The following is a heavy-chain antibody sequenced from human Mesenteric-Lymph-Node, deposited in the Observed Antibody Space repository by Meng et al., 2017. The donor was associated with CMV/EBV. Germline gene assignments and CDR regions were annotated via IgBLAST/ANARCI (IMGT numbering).Heavy chain of an antibody. CDR2: INHSGST. D-gene: IGHD3-9*01. Sequence: QVHPLGAGLLKPSGTLSVTCAFYGGSLSGYYWNWIRQSPEKGLEWIGEINHSGSTTYNPSFTSRIIISVDTSTNQISLNMSSVTAADTAVYYCARGSSYDILTGYFDYWGQGALVTVSS. J-gene: IGHJ4*02. V-gene: IGHV4-34*01. CDR1: GGSLSGYY. CDR3: ARGSSYDILTGYFDY.